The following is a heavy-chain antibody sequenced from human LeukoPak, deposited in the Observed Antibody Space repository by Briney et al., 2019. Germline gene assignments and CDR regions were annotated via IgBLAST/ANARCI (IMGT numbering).Heavy chain of an antibody. Sequence: SETLSLTCTVSGGSISSYYWSWIRQPPGKGLEWIGYIYYSGSTNYNPSLKSRVTISVDTSKNQFSLKLSSVTAADTAVYYCARDLRVVRHSNWFDPWGQGTLVTVSS. J-gene: IGHJ5*02. V-gene: IGHV4-59*01. D-gene: IGHD3-10*01. CDR3: ARDLRVVRHSNWFDP. CDR2: IYYSGST. CDR1: GGSISSYY.